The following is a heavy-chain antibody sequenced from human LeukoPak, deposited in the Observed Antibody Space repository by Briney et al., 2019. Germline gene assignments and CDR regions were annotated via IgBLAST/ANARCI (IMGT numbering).Heavy chain of an antibody. CDR3: ARDGYGSGSYSHY. Sequence: SETLSLTCTVSVGSISSTNYYWGWIRQPPGKGLEWIGSIYYSGSTYYNPSLKSRLTISVDTSKNQFSLKLSSVTAADTAVYYCARDGYGSGSYSHYWGQGTLVTVSS. J-gene: IGHJ4*02. CDR2: IYYSGST. V-gene: IGHV4-39*07. CDR1: VGSISSTNYY. D-gene: IGHD3-10*01.